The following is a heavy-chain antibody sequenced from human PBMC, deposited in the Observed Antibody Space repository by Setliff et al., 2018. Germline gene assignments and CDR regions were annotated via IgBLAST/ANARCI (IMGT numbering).Heavy chain of an antibody. CDR1: GFSFSSYA. V-gene: IGHV3-23*01. Sequence: SGGSLRLSCAASGFSFSSYAMSWVRQAPGKGLEWVSSISNSGGEIHYADSVKGRFTISRDNPRSTLYLQMNSLRAEDTALYYCANYEQRPRNLDYWGQGTLVTVSS. J-gene: IGHJ4*02. D-gene: IGHD6-25*01. CDR2: ISNSGGEI. CDR3: ANYEQRPRNLDY.